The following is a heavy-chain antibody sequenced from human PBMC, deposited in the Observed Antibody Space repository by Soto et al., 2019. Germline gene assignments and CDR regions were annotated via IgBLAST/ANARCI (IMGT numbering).Heavy chain of an antibody. CDR1: GFTFSSYA. Sequence: AGGSLRLSCAASGFTFSSYAMSWVRQAPGKGLEWVSAISGSGGSTYYADSVKGRFTISRDNSKNTLYLQMNSLRAEDTAVYYCAKDSERYYFDWFSPQHFDYWGQGTLVTVSS. V-gene: IGHV3-23*01. D-gene: IGHD3-9*01. J-gene: IGHJ4*02. CDR2: ISGSGGST. CDR3: AKDSERYYFDWFSPQHFDY.